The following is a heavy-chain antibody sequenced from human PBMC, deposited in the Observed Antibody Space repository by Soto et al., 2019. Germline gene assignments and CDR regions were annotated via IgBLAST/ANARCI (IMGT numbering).Heavy chain of an antibody. CDR3: ARTIAAAGRGYFDY. CDR2: ISAYNGNT. Sequence: ASVKVSCKASGYTFTSYCISWVRQAPGQGLEWMGWISAYNGNTNYAQKLQGRVTMTTDTSTSTAYMELRSLRSDDTAVYYGARTIAAAGRGYFDYWGQGTLVTVSS. J-gene: IGHJ4*02. D-gene: IGHD6-13*01. CDR1: GYTFTSYC. V-gene: IGHV1-18*04.